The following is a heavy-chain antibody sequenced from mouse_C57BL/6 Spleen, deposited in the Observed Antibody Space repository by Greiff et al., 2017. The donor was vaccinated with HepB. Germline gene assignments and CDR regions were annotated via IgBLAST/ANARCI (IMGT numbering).Heavy chain of an antibody. CDR1: GFTFSDYY. J-gene: IGHJ1*03. Sequence: EVKLVESEGGLVQPGSSMKLSCTASGFTFSDYYMAWVRQVPEKGLEWVANINYDGSSTYYLDSLKSRFIISRDNAKNILYLQMSSLKSEDTATYYCARDRDGNYGYFDVWGTGTTVTVSS. CDR3: ARDRDGNYGYFDV. D-gene: IGHD2-1*01. CDR2: INYDGSST. V-gene: IGHV5-16*01.